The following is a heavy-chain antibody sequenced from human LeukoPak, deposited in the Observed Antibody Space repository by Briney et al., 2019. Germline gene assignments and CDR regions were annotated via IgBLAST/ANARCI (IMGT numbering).Heavy chain of an antibody. CDR1: GYSFTSYW. D-gene: IGHD6-13*01. CDR3: ARGAGDIAAAGSFDY. CDR2: IYPGDSDT. Sequence: GESLKISCKGSGYSFTSYWIGWVRQVPGKGLEWMGIIYPGDSDTRYSPSFQGQVTISADKSISTAYLQWSSLKASDTAMYYCARGAGDIAAAGSFDYWGQGTLVTVSS. V-gene: IGHV5-51*01. J-gene: IGHJ4*02.